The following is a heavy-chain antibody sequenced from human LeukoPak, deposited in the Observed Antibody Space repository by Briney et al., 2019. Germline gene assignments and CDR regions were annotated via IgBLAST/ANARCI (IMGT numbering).Heavy chain of an antibody. CDR2: IYYSGST. Sequence: PSETLSLTCAVYGGSFSGYYWSWIRQPPGKGLEWIGYIYYSGSTNYNPSLKSRVTISVDTSKNQFSLKLSSVTAADTAVYYCARGIAALFDYWGQGTLVTVSS. CDR3: ARGIAALFDY. V-gene: IGHV4-59*01. J-gene: IGHJ4*02. D-gene: IGHD6-6*01. CDR1: GGSFSGYY.